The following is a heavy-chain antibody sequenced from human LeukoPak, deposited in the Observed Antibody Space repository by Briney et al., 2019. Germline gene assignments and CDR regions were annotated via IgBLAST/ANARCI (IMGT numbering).Heavy chain of an antibody. Sequence: GGSLRLSCAASGFTFSSYAMSWVRQAPGKGLEWVSAISGSGGSTYYADSAKGRFTISRDNSKNTLYLQMNSLRAEDTAVYYCAKDGATVPYYYYYGMDVWGQGTTVTVSS. CDR2: ISGSGGST. CDR1: GFTFSSYA. CDR3: AKDGATVPYYYYYGMDV. V-gene: IGHV3-23*01. D-gene: IGHD4-11*01. J-gene: IGHJ6*02.